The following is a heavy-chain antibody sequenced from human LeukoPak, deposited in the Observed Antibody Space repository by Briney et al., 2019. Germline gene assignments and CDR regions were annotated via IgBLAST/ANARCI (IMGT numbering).Heavy chain of an antibody. D-gene: IGHD2-2*01. CDR3: AHGSMYQLDY. Sequence: GGSLRLSCAASGFTLNNYAMSWVRQAPGKGLEWVSATSSSDAGTYHADSVRGRFTISRDNSKNTLYLQMNSLRAEDAAVYYCAHGSMYQLDYWGQGTLVTVSS. J-gene: IGHJ4*02. V-gene: IGHV3-23*01. CDR1: GFTLNNYA. CDR2: TSSSDAGT.